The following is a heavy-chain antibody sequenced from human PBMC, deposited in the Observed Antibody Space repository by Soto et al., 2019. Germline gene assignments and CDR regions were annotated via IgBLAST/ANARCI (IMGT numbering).Heavy chain of an antibody. J-gene: IGHJ6*02. CDR3: AASPSFWQNYYYGAMDV. Sequence: XVKVSCKASGGTFSSYAISWVRHAPGQGLEWMGGIIPIFGTADYAQKFQGRVTITADASTSTAYMELSGLRSEETAVYYCAASPSFWQNYYYGAMDVWGQGTTVTVSS. CDR1: GGTFSSYA. CDR2: IIPIFGTA. V-gene: IGHV1-69*13.